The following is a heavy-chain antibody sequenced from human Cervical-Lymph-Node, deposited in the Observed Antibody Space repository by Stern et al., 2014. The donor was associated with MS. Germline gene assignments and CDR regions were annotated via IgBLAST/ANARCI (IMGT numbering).Heavy chain of an antibody. J-gene: IGHJ4*02. CDR2: INPSIGVT. V-gene: IGHV1-2*02. CDR1: GYSFTDYY. CDR3: QAFPAY. Sequence: VQLEESGAEVKKPGASVKVSCRSSGYSFTDYYFHWVRQAPGQGLEWMGCINPSIGVTHYAQQFQGRVTMTRGSSMNTAYMEMSRLRSDDTAVYYCQAFPAYWGQGTLITVSS.